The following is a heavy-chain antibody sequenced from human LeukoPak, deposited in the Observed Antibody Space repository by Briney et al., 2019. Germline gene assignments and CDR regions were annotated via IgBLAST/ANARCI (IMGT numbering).Heavy chain of an antibody. Sequence: SETLSLTCAVYGGSFSGYYWNWIRQPPGKGLEWIGEINHSGSTNYNPSLKSRVTISVDTSKDQFSLNLSSVTAADTAVYYCVRGDYYDSSEHFQHWGQGTLVTVSS. CDR3: VRGDYYDSSEHFQH. J-gene: IGHJ1*01. V-gene: IGHV4-34*01. D-gene: IGHD3-22*01. CDR1: GGSFSGYY. CDR2: INHSGST.